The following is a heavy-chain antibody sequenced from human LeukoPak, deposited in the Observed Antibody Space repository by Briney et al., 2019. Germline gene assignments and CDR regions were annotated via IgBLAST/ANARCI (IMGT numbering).Heavy chain of an antibody. CDR1: GYTFSSYG. Sequence: ASVKVSCKASGYTFSSYGLSWVRQAPGQGLEWMGWISAYNGNTNYAQKFQGRITMTTDTSTSTAYIELSSLRSDDTAVYYCARDSPPYYDRYYMDVWGKGTTVTVSS. J-gene: IGHJ6*03. CDR2: ISAYNGNT. V-gene: IGHV1-18*01. CDR3: ARDSPPYYDRYYMDV. D-gene: IGHD3-3*01.